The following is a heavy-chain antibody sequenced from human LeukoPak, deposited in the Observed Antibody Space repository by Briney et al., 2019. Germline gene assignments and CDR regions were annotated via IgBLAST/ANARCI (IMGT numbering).Heavy chain of an antibody. Sequence: SETLSLTCTVSGGSISSSSYYWGWIRQPPGKGLEWIGSIYYSGSTYYNPSLKSRVTISVDTSKNQFSLKLSSVIAADTAVYYCARVTITMIVVVIRPGAFDIWGQGTMVTVSS. CDR1: GGSISSSSYY. CDR2: IYYSGST. J-gene: IGHJ3*02. D-gene: IGHD3-22*01. V-gene: IGHV4-39*07. CDR3: ARVTITMIVVVIRPGAFDI.